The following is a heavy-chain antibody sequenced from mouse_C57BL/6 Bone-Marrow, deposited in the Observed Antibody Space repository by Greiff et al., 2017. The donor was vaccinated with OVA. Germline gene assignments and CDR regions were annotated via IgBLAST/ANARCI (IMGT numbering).Heavy chain of an antibody. V-gene: IGHV1-50*01. Sequence: QVQLQQPGAELVKPGASVKLSCKASGYTFTSYWMQWVKQRPGQGLEWIGEIDPSDSYTNYNQKFKGKATLTVYTASSTAYMQISSLTSEDSAVYYCACYLFAYWGQGTLVTVSA. J-gene: IGHJ3*01. CDR3: ACYLFAY. CDR1: GYTFTSYW. CDR2: IDPSDSYT.